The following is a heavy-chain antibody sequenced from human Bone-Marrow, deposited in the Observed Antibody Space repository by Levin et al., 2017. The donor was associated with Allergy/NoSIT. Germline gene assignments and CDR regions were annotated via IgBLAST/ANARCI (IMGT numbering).Heavy chain of an antibody. CDR3: ARLRARLLPTYYFDY. CDR2: IYYSGST. Sequence: SETLSLTCTVSGGSISSSSYYWGWIRQPPGKGLEWIGSIYYSGSTYYNPSLKSRVTISVDTSKNQFSLKLRSGTAADTAVYDCARLRARLLPTYYFDYWGQGTLVTVSS. J-gene: IGHJ4*02. D-gene: IGHD3-22*01. CDR1: GGSISSSSYY. V-gene: IGHV4-39*01.